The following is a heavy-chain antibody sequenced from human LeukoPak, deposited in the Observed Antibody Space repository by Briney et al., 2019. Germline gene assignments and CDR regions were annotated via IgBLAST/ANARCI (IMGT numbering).Heavy chain of an antibody. D-gene: IGHD2-15*01. Sequence: GGSLSLSCVASGFTFSDAWMSWVRQAPGKGLEWVGRIKSKIDGGTIDYAAPVKGRSTISRADSRNTLYLQMNSLKTEDTAVYYCTTRRQDGWWGQGTLVTVSS. CDR2: IKSKIDGGTI. CDR1: GFTFSDAW. J-gene: IGHJ4*02. V-gene: IGHV3-15*01. CDR3: TTRRQDGW.